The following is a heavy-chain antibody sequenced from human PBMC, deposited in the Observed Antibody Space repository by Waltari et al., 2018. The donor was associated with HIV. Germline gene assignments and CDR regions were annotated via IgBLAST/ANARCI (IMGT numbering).Heavy chain of an antibody. V-gene: IGHV4-39*07. J-gene: IGHJ4*02. CDR3: ARVTVTTSGYFDY. CDR1: GGSISSSSYY. CDR2: IYYSGST. Sequence: QLQLQESGPGLVKPSETLSLTCTVSGGSISSSSYYWGWIRQPPGKGLEWIGSIYYSGSTYYNPSLKSRVTISVDTSKNQFSLKLSSVTAADTAVYYCARVTVTTSGYFDYWGQGTLVTVSS. D-gene: IGHD4-4*01.